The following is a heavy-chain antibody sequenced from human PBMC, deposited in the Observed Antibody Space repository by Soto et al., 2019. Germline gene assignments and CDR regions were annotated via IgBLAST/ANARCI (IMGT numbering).Heavy chain of an antibody. CDR2: ISGSGGST. D-gene: IGHD2-2*02. CDR3: AKAVVPAAIGSIYYYYMDV. Sequence: LXXSCEASVFTFSSHAMRWLRQAPAKGLEWVSAISGSGGSTYYADSVKGRFTISRDNYKNTLYLQMNSLRAEDTAVYYCAKAVVPAAIGSIYYYYMDVWGKGTTVTVSS. J-gene: IGHJ6*03. CDR1: VFTFSSHA. V-gene: IGHV3-23*01.